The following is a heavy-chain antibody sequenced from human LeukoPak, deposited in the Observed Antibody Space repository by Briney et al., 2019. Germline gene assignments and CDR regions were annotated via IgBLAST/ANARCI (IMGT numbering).Heavy chain of an antibody. CDR2: ISSSSSTI. CDR3: AKASLEPRVVVVIPYYFDY. Sequence: PGGSLRLSCAVSGFTFSSYSMNWVRQAPGKGLEWVSYISSSSSTIYYADSVKGRFTISRDNAKNSLYLQMNSLRAEDTAVYYCAKASLEPRVVVVIPYYFDYWGQGALVTVSS. D-gene: IGHD3-22*01. J-gene: IGHJ4*02. CDR1: GFTFSSYS. V-gene: IGHV3-48*04.